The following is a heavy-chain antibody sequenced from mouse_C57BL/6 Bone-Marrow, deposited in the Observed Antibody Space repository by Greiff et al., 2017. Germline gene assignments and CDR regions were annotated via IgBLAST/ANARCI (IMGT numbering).Heavy chain of an antibody. CDR1: GYTFTSYW. CDR2: IYPGSGST. Sequence: VQLQQPGAELVKPGASVKLSCKASGYTFTSYWITWVKQRPGQGLEWIGDIYPGSGSTNYNEKFKGKATLTVDTSSSTAYMQLSSLTSEDSAVFYCAIMHYGSSPYYFDYWGQGTTLTVSS. D-gene: IGHD1-1*01. J-gene: IGHJ2*01. V-gene: IGHV1-55*01. CDR3: AIMHYGSSPYYFDY.